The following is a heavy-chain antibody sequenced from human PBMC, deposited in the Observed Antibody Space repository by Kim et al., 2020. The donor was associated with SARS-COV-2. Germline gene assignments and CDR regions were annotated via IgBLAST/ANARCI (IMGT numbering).Heavy chain of an antibody. CDR2: INHSGST. V-gene: IGHV4-34*01. CDR3: ARGRFSGDFSGDWFDP. D-gene: IGHD3-10*01. Sequence: SETLSLTCAVYGGSFSGYYWSWIRQPPGKGLEWIGEINHSGSTNYNPSLKSRVTISVDTSKNQFSLKLSSVTAADTAVYYCARGRFSGDFSGDWFDPWG. CDR1: GGSFSGYY. J-gene: IGHJ5*02.